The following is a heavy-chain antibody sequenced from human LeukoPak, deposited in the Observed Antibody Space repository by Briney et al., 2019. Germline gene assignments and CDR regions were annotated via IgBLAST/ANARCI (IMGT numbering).Heavy chain of an antibody. CDR1: GYTFTSYG. CDR3: ARDQYYYGSGSYAY. CDR2: ISAYNGNT. D-gene: IGHD3-10*01. V-gene: IGHV1-18*01. J-gene: IGHJ4*02. Sequence: ASVKVSCKASGYTFTSYGISWVRQAPGQGLEWMGWISAYNGNTNYAQKLQGSVTMTTDTSTSTAYMELRSLRSDDTAVYYCARDQYYYGSGSYAYWGQGTLVTVSS.